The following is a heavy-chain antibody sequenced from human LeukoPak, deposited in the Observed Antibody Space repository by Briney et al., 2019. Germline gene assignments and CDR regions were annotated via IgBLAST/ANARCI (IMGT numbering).Heavy chain of an antibody. CDR2: IHSSGNYI. D-gene: IGHD3-10*01. CDR3: AKSPEFY. Sequence: RSGGSLRLSCAASGFTFSSYTMNWVRQAPGKGLEWVSSIHSSGNYIYYADSMKGRFTISRDNSKNTLYLQMNSLRAEDTAVYYCAKSPEFYWGQGTLVTVSS. CDR1: GFTFSSYT. V-gene: IGHV3-21*01. J-gene: IGHJ4*02.